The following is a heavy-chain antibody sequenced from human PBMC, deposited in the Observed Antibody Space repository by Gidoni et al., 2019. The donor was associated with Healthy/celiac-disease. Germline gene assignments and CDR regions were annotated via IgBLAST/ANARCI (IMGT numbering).Heavy chain of an antibody. CDR1: GYSFTSYW. J-gene: IGHJ6*02. D-gene: IGHD4-17*01. Sequence: EVQLVQSGAEVKKPGESLKISCKGSGYSFTSYWIGWVSQMPGKGLEWMGMIYPGDSDTRYSPSFQGQVTISADKSISTAYLQWSSLKASDTAMYYCARHSPLAFILDDYGDYEYGMDVWGQGTTVTVSS. V-gene: IGHV5-51*01. CDR2: IYPGDSDT. CDR3: ARHSPLAFILDDYGDYEYGMDV.